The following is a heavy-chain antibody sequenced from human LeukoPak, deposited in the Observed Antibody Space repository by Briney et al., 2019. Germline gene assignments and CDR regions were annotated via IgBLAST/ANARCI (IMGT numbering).Heavy chain of an antibody. J-gene: IGHJ4*02. V-gene: IGHV4-30-4*01. CDR1: GGSISSGDYY. CDR2: IYYSGRT. Sequence: SETLSLTCTVSGGSISSGDYYWSWIRQPPGKGLEWIVYIYYSGRTYYNPSLTSQVTISVATSKNQFSLKLSSVTTADTAVYYCASPPVPRWFGVLHWGQGTLVTVSP. D-gene: IGHD3-10*01. CDR3: ASPPVPRWFGVLH.